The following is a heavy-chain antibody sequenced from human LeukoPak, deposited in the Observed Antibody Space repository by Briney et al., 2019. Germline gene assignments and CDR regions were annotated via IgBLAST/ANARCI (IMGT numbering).Heavy chain of an antibody. D-gene: IGHD6-19*01. CDR2: IKSDGSRI. CDR1: GFTFSDYW. V-gene: IGHV3-74*01. CDR3: AKTNSSGWYQFDY. Sequence: GGSLRLSCAASGFTFSDYWMDWVRQAPGKGLVWVSRIKSDGSRITYADSVRGRFTISRDNSKNTLYLQMNSLRAEDTAVYYCAKTNSSGWYQFDYWGQGTLVTVSS. J-gene: IGHJ4*02.